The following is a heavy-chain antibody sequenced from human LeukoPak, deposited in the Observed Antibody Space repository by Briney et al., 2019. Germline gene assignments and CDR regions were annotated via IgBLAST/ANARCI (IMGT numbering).Heavy chain of an antibody. CDR3: AEDYGGN. CDR1: GFTFRSYG. Sequence: GGSPRLSCAASGFTFRSYGMHWVRQAPGNGLEWVTFIQYDRSNNYYADSVKGRFTVSRDNSKNTLYLQMSSLRAEDTAVYYCAEDYGGNLGQGTLVTVSS. CDR2: IQYDRSNN. J-gene: IGHJ4*02. V-gene: IGHV3-30*02. D-gene: IGHD4-23*01.